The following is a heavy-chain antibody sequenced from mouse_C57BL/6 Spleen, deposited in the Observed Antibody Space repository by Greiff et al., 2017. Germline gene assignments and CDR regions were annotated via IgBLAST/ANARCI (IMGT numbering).Heavy chain of an antibody. CDR2: ISYDGSN. CDR1: GYSITSGYY. Sequence: ESGPGLVKPSQSLSLTCSVTGYSITSGYYWNWIRQFPGNKLEWMGYISYDGSNNYNPSLKNRISITRDTSKNQFFLKLNSVTTEDTATYYCARAPNWDGYFDVWGTGTTVTVSS. D-gene: IGHD4-1*01. CDR3: ARAPNWDGYFDV. J-gene: IGHJ1*03. V-gene: IGHV3-6*01.